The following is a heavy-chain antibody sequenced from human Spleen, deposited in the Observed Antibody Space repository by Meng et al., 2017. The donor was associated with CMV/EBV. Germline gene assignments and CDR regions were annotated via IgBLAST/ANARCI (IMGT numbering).Heavy chain of an antibody. D-gene: IGHD1-26*01. J-gene: IGHJ4*02. V-gene: IGHV1-2*02. CDR1: GYTFTGYY. CDR2: INPNSGGT. CDR3: AGRVGDGTYRREWFDF. Sequence: ASVKVSCKASGYTFTGYYMHWVRQAPGQGLEWMGWINPNSGGTNYAQKFQGRVTMTRDTSIITAYMELSRLRSDDTAVYYCAGRVGDGTYRREWFDFWGQGSLVTVSS.